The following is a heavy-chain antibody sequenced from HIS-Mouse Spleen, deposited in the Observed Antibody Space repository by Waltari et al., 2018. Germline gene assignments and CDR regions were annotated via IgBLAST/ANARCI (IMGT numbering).Heavy chain of an antibody. CDR2: ISYDERNK. CDR3: AKDLLGARNDY. V-gene: IGHV3-30*18. D-gene: IGHD2-15*01. CDR1: GFTFSSYG. Sequence: QVQLVESGGGVVQPGRSLRLSCAASGFTFSSYGMHWVRQAPGKGVGWGEGISYDERNKYYADSVKGRFTISRDNSKNTLYLQMNSRRAEDTAVYYCAKDLLGARNDYWGQGTLVTVSS. J-gene: IGHJ4*02.